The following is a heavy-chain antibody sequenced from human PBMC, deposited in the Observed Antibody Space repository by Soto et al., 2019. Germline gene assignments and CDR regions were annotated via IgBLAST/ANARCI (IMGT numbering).Heavy chain of an antibody. Sequence: PGGSLRLSCAASGFTFSSYWMHWVRQAPWKGLVWVSRINSDGSTTNYADSVKGRFTISRDNAKNTLYLQMNSLRAEDTAVYYCARDLGYGDYGDWGQGTLVTVSS. V-gene: IGHV3-74*01. CDR2: INSDGSTT. CDR3: ARDLGYGDYGD. J-gene: IGHJ4*02. D-gene: IGHD4-17*01. CDR1: GFTFSSYW.